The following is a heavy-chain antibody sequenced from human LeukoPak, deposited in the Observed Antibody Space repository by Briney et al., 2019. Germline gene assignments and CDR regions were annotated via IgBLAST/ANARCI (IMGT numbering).Heavy chain of an antibody. V-gene: IGHV4-38-2*02. CDR1: GYSISSGYY. CDR3: ARDKDTAKDY. J-gene: IGHJ4*02. CDR2: IYHSGST. Sequence: SETLSLTCTVSGYSISSGYYWGWIRQPPGKGLEWIGSIYHSGSTYYNPSLKSRVTISVDTSKNQFSLKLSSVTAADTAVYYCARDKDTAKDYWGQGTLVTVSS. D-gene: IGHD5-18*01.